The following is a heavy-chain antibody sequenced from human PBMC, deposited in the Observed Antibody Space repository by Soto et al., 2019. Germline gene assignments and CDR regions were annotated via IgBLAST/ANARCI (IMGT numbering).Heavy chain of an antibody. CDR1: GYTFTSYG. J-gene: IGHJ6*02. Sequence: XSVKVSCKASGYTFTSYGISWVRQAPGQGLEWMGWISAYNGNTNYAQKLQGRVTMTTDTSTSTAYMELRSLRSDDTAVYYCARNAAGRFYYYYYGMDVWGQGTTVTVSS. CDR2: ISAYNGNT. CDR3: ARNAAGRFYYYYYGMDV. V-gene: IGHV1-18*01. D-gene: IGHD2-15*01.